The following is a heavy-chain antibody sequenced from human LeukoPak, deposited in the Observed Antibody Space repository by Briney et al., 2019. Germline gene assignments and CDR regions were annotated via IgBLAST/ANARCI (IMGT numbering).Heavy chain of an antibody. CDR3: ARGLAPTSGYYEGGYYYFDS. J-gene: IGHJ4*02. Sequence: SETLSLTCAVNGGSFSGYYWSWIRQPPGKSLEWSGQINHSGSTNNNPSLKSRVTISVATSKNKFFLEVTSVAAADTAVYYCARGLAPTSGYYEGGYYYFDSWGQGILVTVSS. V-gene: IGHV4-34*01. CDR1: GGSFSGYY. CDR2: INHSGST. D-gene: IGHD3-22*01.